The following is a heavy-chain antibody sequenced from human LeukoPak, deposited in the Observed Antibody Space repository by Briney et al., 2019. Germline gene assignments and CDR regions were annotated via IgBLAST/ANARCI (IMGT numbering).Heavy chain of an antibody. CDR2: IIPIFGTA. Sequence: SXKVSCKASGGTFSSYAISWVRQAPGQGLEWMGRIIPIFGTANYAQKFQGRVTITTDESTSTAYMELSSLRSEDTAVYYCAIAHPNYYGSGSSLDYWGQGTLVTVSS. D-gene: IGHD3-10*01. CDR1: GGTFSSYA. V-gene: IGHV1-69*05. CDR3: AIAHPNYYGSGSSLDY. J-gene: IGHJ4*02.